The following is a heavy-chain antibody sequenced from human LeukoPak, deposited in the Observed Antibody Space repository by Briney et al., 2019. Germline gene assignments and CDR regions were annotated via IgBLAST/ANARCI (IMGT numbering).Heavy chain of an antibody. V-gene: IGHV4-38-2*02. CDR3: ARVVAGTPFIDY. CDR1: GNSISSAYY. J-gene: IGHJ4*02. Sequence: SETLSLTCTVSGNSISSAYYWGWIRQPPGKGLEWIGNIYHTGSTYYNASLKSRVTISIDTSKNQFSLKLSSVTAADTAVYYCARVVAGTPFIDYWGQGTLVTVSS. CDR2: IYHTGST. D-gene: IGHD6-19*01.